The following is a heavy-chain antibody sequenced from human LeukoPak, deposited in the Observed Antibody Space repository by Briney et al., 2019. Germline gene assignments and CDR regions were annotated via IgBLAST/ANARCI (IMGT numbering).Heavy chain of an antibody. J-gene: IGHJ4*02. Sequence: GASVKVSCKVSVYTLTELSMHWVRQAPGKGREGMGGFDPEDGETIYAQKFQDRVTMTEDTSTDTAYMELSSLRSEDTAVYYCATSFRDGYNDWGQGTLVTVSS. D-gene: IGHD5-24*01. V-gene: IGHV1-24*01. CDR1: VYTLTELS. CDR2: FDPEDGET. CDR3: ATSFRDGYND.